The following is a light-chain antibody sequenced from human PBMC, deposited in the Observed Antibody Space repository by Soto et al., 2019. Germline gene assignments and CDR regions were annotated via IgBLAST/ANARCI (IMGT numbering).Light chain of an antibody. Sequence: DIQMTQSPSTLSASVGDRVTITCRAGQSISTWLAWYQQKPGQAPKLLLSAATNLESGVPSRFSGSGSGTDVSLTISSLQSEDFAVYYCQQYNNWPPWTFGQGTKVEIK. CDR1: QSISTW. V-gene: IGKV1-5*01. CDR3: QQYNNWPPWT. J-gene: IGKJ1*01. CDR2: AAT.